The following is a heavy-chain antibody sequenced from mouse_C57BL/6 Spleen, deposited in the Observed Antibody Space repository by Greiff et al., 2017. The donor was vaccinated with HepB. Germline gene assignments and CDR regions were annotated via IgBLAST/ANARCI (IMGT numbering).Heavy chain of an antibody. CDR2: IYPGDGDT. Sequence: VKLQESGPELVKPGASVKISCKASGYAFSSSWMNWVKQRPGKGLEWIGRIYPGDGDTNYNGKFKGKATLTADKSSSTAYMQLSSLTSEDSAVYFCARPWDFDYWGQGTTLTVSS. J-gene: IGHJ2*01. V-gene: IGHV1-82*01. CDR3: ARPWDFDY. CDR1: GYAFSSSW. D-gene: IGHD4-1*01.